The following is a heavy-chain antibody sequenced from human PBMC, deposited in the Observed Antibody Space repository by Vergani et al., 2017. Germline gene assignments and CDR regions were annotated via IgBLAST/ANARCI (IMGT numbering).Heavy chain of an antibody. CDR2: MIPNSGNT. V-gene: IGHV1-8*03. J-gene: IGHJ5*02. Sequence: QVQLVQSGAEVKKPGSSVKVSCKASGGTFSSYAISWVRQAPGQGLEWMGRMIPNSGNTGYAQKFQGRVTITRKSSVNTVYMELSSLTSEDTAVYYCARGYNWFDPWGQGTLVTVSS. CDR1: GGTFSSYA. CDR3: ARGYNWFDP.